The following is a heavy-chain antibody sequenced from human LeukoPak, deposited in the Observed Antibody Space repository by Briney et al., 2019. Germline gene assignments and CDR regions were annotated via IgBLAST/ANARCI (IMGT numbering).Heavy chain of an antibody. D-gene: IGHD3-3*01. Sequence: GASVKVSCKASGGTFSSYAISWVRQAPGQGLEWMGGIIPIFGTANYAQKFQGRVTITADESTSTAYMELSSLRSEDTAVYYCARAESGGQNYDFWSGQDYYYGMDVWGQGTTVTVSS. J-gene: IGHJ6*02. V-gene: IGHV1-69*13. CDR2: IIPIFGTA. CDR3: ARAESGGQNYDFWSGQDYYYGMDV. CDR1: GGTFSSYA.